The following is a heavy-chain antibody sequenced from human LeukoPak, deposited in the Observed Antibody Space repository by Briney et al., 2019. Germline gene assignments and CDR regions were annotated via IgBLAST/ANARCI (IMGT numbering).Heavy chain of an antibody. V-gene: IGHV1-18*01. Sequence: GASVKVSCKASGYTFTSYGISWVRQAPGQGLEWMGWISAYYGNTNYAQKLQGRVTMTTDTSTSTAYMELRSLRSDDTAVYYCARKDYGSGSYYYFDYWGQRTLVTVSS. D-gene: IGHD3-10*01. CDR1: GYTFTSYG. CDR2: ISAYYGNT. J-gene: IGHJ4*02. CDR3: ARKDYGSGSYYYFDY.